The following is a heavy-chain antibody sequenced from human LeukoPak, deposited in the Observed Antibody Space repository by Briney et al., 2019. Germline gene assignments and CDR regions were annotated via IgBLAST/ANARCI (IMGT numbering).Heavy chain of an antibody. V-gene: IGHV3-23*01. Sequence: GGSLRLSCAASGFTFSSYSMNWVRQAPGKGLEWVSAISGSGGSTYYADSVKGRFTISRDNSKSTLYLQMNSLRAEDTAVYYCAKDQDGGSGWYTADFDYWGQGTLVTVSS. CDR3: AKDQDGGSGWYTADFDY. CDR2: ISGSGGST. CDR1: GFTFSSYS. D-gene: IGHD6-19*01. J-gene: IGHJ4*02.